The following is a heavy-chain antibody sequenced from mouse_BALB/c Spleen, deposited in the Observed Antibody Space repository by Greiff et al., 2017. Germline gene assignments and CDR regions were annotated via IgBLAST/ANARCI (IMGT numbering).Heavy chain of an antibody. J-gene: IGHJ2*01. CDR3: TRRDRSYYFDY. CDR1: GYTFTSYY. Sequence: QVQLQQPGAELVKPGASVKLSCKASGYTFTSYYMYWVKQRPGQGLEWIGGINPSNGGTNFNEKFKSKATLTVDKSSSTAYMQLSSLTSEDSAVYYCTRRDRSYYFDYWGQGTTLTVSS. CDR2: INPSNGGT. D-gene: IGHD2-14*01. V-gene: IGHV1S81*02.